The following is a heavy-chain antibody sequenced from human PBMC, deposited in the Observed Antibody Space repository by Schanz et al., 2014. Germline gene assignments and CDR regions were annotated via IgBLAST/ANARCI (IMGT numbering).Heavy chain of an antibody. CDR1: GYSFTTYD. V-gene: IGHV1-18*01. CDR3: VRDAGWAFGDYHDMDV. Sequence: QVQLVQSGAEVKKPGASVRVSCKASGYSFTTYDVNWVRQAPGQGLEWMGWISAYNGHTTYAQKFQGRVTMTTDTSTSTAYMELRSLISDDTAVYYCVRDAGWAFGDYHDMDVWGQGTSVTVSS. D-gene: IGHD3-10*01. J-gene: IGHJ6*02. CDR2: ISAYNGHT.